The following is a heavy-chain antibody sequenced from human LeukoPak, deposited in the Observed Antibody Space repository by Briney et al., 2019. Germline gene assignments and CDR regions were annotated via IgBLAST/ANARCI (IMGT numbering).Heavy chain of an antibody. Sequence: PGGSLRISCKGSGYDFTSYWISWVRQMPGKGLEWMGIIYPGDSDTRYSPSFQGQVTISADKSISTAYLQWSSLKASDTAMYYCARPHLHYSSSWYWSNWGQGTLVTVSS. CDR1: GYDFTSYW. D-gene: IGHD6-13*01. J-gene: IGHJ4*02. CDR3: ARPHLHYSSSWYWSN. CDR2: IYPGDSDT. V-gene: IGHV5-51*01.